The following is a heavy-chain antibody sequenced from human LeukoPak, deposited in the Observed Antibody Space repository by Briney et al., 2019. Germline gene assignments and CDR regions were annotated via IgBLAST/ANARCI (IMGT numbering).Heavy chain of an antibody. CDR3: ARGGSSRAKNYFDY. CDR2: ISSGGSAI. Sequence: GGSLRLSCAASGFTFSSYEMNWVRQAPGKGLEGVSYISSGGSAIYYADSVKGRFTISRDNAKNSLYLQMNSLRAEDTAVYYCARGGSSRAKNYFDYWGQGTLVTVSS. J-gene: IGHJ4*02. V-gene: IGHV3-48*03. D-gene: IGHD1-26*01. CDR1: GFTFSSYE.